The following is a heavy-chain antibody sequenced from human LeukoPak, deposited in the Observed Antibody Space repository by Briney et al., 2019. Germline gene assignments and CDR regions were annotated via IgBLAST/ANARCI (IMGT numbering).Heavy chain of an antibody. Sequence: SETLSLTCTVSGGSISSSSYYWGWLRHPPGKGLDWIGSIYTSGSNNYNPSLKSRVTMSVYTSKNQFSLKLSSVTAADTAMYYCAREVADYGGYYYYHYMDVWGKGTTVTISS. J-gene: IGHJ6*03. CDR2: IYTSGSN. D-gene: IGHD4-23*01. CDR3: AREVADYGGYYYYHYMDV. V-gene: IGHV4-39*07. CDR1: GGSISSSSYY.